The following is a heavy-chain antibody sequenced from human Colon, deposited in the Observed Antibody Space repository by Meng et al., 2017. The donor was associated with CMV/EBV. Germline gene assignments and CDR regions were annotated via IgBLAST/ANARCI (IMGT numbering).Heavy chain of an antibody. V-gene: IGHV4-39*01. J-gene: IGHJ6*02. D-gene: IGHD2-8*02. Sequence: SDTLSLTCTVSGGSIISDSNYWVWIRQPPGKGLEWIGNLFHGGSSFYNPSLQSRVTMSVDTSKNQFSLKLSSVTAADTAVYYCASLPCTGTTGHGRDYYYGMDVWGQGTTVTVAS. CDR2: LFHGGSS. CDR1: GGSIISDSNY. CDR3: ASLPCTGTTGHGRDYYYGMDV.